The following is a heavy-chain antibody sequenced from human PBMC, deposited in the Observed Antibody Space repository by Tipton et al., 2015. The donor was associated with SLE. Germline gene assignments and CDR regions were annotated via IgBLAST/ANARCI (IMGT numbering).Heavy chain of an antibody. CDR2: ISGDGRTT. V-gene: IGHV3-74*01. Sequence: SLRISCVGSGFTLRGYWMHCVRQAQGRGLVWVGRISGDGRTTGYADFARGLLTISRDNAENTLYLQMNSLGAEDTATYYCAAELERQCFDYWGQGTLVTVSS. CDR3: AAELERQCFDY. J-gene: IGHJ4*02. CDR1: GFTLRGYW. D-gene: IGHD1-1*01.